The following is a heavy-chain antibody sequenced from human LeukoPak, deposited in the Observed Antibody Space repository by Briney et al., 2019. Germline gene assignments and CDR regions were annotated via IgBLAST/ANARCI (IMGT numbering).Heavy chain of an antibody. CDR3: AKDYRIPGSPDAFDI. D-gene: IGHD1-14*01. CDR2: ISGSGGST. V-gene: IGHV3-23*01. Sequence: GGSLRLSCAASGFTFSSYAMSWVRQAPGKGLEWVSPISGSGGSTYYADSVRGRFTISRDNSKNTLYLQMNSLRAEDTAVYYCAKDYRIPGSPDAFDIWGQGTMVTVSS. J-gene: IGHJ3*02. CDR1: GFTFSSYA.